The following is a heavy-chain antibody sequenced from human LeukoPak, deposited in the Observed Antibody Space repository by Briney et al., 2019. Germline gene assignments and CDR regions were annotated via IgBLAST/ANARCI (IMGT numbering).Heavy chain of an antibody. Sequence: SETLSLTCAVYGGSFSDYYWSWIRQPPGKGLEWIGEINHSGSTNYNPSLKSRVTISVDTSKNQFSLKLSSVTAADTAVYYCARLATGTDELDYWGQGTLVTVSS. D-gene: IGHD1-1*01. V-gene: IGHV4-34*01. CDR3: ARLATGTDELDY. CDR2: INHSGST. CDR1: GGSFSDYY. J-gene: IGHJ4*02.